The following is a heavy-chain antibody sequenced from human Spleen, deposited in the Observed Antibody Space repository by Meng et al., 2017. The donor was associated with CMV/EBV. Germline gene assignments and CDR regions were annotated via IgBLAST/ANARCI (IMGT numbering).Heavy chain of an antibody. V-gene: IGHV1-8*01. CDR3: ARGPSDY. CDR2: INPDNGNT. J-gene: IGHJ4*02. CDR1: GYTFSSYD. Sequence: ASVKVSCKTSGYTFSSYDINWVRQATGQGLEWMGWINPDNGNTGYAQKFQGRVTITRNTSGRTAYMELSSLRSEDTAVYYCARGPSDYWGQGTLVTVSS.